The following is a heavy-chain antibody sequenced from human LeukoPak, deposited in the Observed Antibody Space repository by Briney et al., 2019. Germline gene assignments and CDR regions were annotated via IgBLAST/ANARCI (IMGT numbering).Heavy chain of an antibody. CDR2: IQYDGSIK. J-gene: IGHJ4*02. Sequence: GGSLRLSCAASGFTFSSSGMHWVRQAPGKGLEWVAFIQYDGSIKYYVDSVKDRFTISRDNSKNTLYLQMNSLRAEDTAVYYCARAMIVVDEFDYWGQGTLVTVSS. CDR1: GFTFSSSG. CDR3: ARAMIVVDEFDY. D-gene: IGHD3-22*01. V-gene: IGHV3-30*02.